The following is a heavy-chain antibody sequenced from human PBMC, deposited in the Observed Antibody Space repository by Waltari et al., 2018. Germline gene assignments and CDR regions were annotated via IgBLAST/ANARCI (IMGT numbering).Heavy chain of an antibody. CDR2: INPNSGGT. V-gene: IGHV1-2*02. Sequence: QVQLVQSGAEVKKPGASVKVSGKAAGYTFPGYSMHWVRPAPGQGLEWMRWINPNSGGTNYAQKFQGRVTMTRDTSISTAYMELSRLRSDDTAVYYCAVLYGAKEGWFDPWGQGTLVTVSS. CDR1: GYTFPGYS. CDR3: AVLYGAKEGWFDP. D-gene: IGHD1-26*01. J-gene: IGHJ5*02.